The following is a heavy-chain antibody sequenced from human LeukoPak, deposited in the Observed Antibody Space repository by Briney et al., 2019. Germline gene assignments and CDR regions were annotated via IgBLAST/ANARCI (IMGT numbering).Heavy chain of an antibody. V-gene: IGHV3-7*01. J-gene: IGHJ4*02. CDR3: ARGTPPSSGWYEPFDY. Sequence: GGSLRLSCAASGFTFSSYWMSWVRQAPGKGLEWVANIKQDGSEKYYVDSVKGRFTISRDNAKNSPYLQMNSLRAEDTAVYYCARGTPPSSGWYEPFDYWGQGTLVTVSS. CDR1: GFTFSSYW. CDR2: IKQDGSEK. D-gene: IGHD6-19*01.